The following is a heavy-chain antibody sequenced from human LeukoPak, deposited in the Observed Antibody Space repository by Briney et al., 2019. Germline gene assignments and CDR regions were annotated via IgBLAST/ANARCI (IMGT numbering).Heavy chain of an antibody. D-gene: IGHD6-19*01. CDR2: IKQDGSEK. V-gene: IGHV3-7*01. CDR1: GFTFSSYW. CDR3: ARDRGSGWYGGNDAFDI. J-gene: IGHJ3*02. Sequence: GGSLRLSCAAPGFTFSSYWMSWVRQAPGKGLEWVANIKQDGSEKYYVDSVKGRFTISRDNAKNSLYLQMNSLRAEDTAVYYCARDRGSGWYGGNDAFDIWGQGTMVTVSS.